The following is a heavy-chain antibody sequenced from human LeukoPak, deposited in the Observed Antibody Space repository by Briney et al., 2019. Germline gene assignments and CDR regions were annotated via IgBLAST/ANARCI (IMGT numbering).Heavy chain of an antibody. CDR3: ARVRSIAAAGTGEYFDY. CDR2: INHSGST. D-gene: IGHD6-13*01. J-gene: IGHJ4*02. CDR1: GGSFSGYC. V-gene: IGHV4-34*01. Sequence: SETLSLTCAVYGGSFSGYCWSWIRQPPGKGLEWIGEINHSGSTNYNPSLKSRVTISVDTSKNQFSLKLSSVTAADTAVYYCARVRSIAAAGTGEYFDYWGQGTLVTVSS.